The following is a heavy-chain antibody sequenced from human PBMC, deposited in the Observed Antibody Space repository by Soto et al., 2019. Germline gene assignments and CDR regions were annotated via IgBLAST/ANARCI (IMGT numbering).Heavy chain of an antibody. D-gene: IGHD3-16*01. CDR3: ARTHYGDYFDH. J-gene: IGHJ4*02. Sequence: QVQLVESGGGVVQPGRSLRLSYAASGFTFSSYGIHWVRQAPGKGLEWVAVIWYDGRNKYYADSVKGRFTISRDNSKNTLYLQMNSLRAEDTAVYYCARTHYGDYFDHWGQGTLVTVSS. V-gene: IGHV3-33*01. CDR2: IWYDGRNK. CDR1: GFTFSSYG.